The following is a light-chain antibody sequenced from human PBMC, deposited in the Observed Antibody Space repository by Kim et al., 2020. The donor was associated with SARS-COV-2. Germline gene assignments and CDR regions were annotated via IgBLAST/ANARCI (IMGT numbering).Light chain of an antibody. CDR2: EVT. CDR3: SSYTSRTTWV. V-gene: IGLV2-18*02. CDR1: SSDIGSYNL. Sequence: QSALTQPPSVSGSPGQSVTIACTGTSSDIGSYNLVSWYQQPPGTAPKLVIYEVTYRPSGVPDRFSGSKSGNTASLTISGLQAEDEAEYYCSSYTSRTTWVFGGGTQLTVL. J-gene: IGLJ3*02.